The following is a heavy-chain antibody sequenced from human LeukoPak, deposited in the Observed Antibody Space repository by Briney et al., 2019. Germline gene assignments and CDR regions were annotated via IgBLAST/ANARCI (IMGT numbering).Heavy chain of an antibody. Sequence: SETLSLTCTVSGDSVSRYYWTWFRQSPWKGLEWIGFIYHSGGTDSNPSLKSRVAMSVDTSTNQVSLEVKSVAAADTAIYYCATGSRSATSDAFDIWGQGTMVTVSS. J-gene: IGHJ3*02. CDR2: IYHSGGT. V-gene: IGHV4-59*02. D-gene: IGHD2-15*01. CDR1: GDSVSRYY. CDR3: ATGSRSATSDAFDI.